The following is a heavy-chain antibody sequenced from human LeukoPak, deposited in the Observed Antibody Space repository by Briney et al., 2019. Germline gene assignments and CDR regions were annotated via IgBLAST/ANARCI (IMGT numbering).Heavy chain of an antibody. CDR1: GFTFSGYG. V-gene: IGHV3-30*18. J-gene: IGHJ4*02. CDR2: ISYDGSNK. Sequence: GGSLRLSCAASGFTFSGYGMHWVRQAPGKGLEWVAVISYDGSNKYYADSVKGRFTISRDNSKNTLYLQMNSLRAEDTAVYYCAKSPRLGYFDYWGQGTLVTVSS. CDR3: AKSPRLGYFDY.